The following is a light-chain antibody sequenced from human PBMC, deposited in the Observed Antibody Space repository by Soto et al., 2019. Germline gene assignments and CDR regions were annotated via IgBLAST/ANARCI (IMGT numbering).Light chain of an antibody. J-gene: IGLJ1*01. CDR3: SLYTSSDTPYV. CDR2: VVS. CDR1: SSDVGAYDY. Sequence: QSALTQPASVSGSPGQSITISCTGTSSDVGAYDYVSWYQQHPDKAPKLIISVVSNRPSGVSNRFSGSKSGNTASLTISGLQAEDVADYYCSLYTSSDTPYVFGTGTKVTVL. V-gene: IGLV2-14*01.